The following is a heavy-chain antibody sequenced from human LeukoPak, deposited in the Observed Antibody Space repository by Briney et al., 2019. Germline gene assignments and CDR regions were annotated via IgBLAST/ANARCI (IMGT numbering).Heavy chain of an antibody. D-gene: IGHD1-14*01. CDR1: GYTFTSYG. Sequence: ASVKVSCKASGYTFTSYGISWVRQAPGQRLEWMGWISAYNGNTNYAQKLQGRVTMTTDTSTSTAYMELRSLRSDDTAVYYCARERTTGILNYYYYGMDVWGQGTTVTVSS. J-gene: IGHJ6*02. CDR3: ARERTTGILNYYYYGMDV. CDR2: ISAYNGNT. V-gene: IGHV1-18*01.